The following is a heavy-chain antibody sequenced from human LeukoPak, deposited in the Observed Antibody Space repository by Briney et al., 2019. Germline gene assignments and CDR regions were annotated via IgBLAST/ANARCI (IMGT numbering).Heavy chain of an antibody. Sequence: GGSLRLSCAASGFTFSSYAMSWVRQAPGKGLEWVSAISGSGGSTYYADSVKGRFTISSDNSKNTLYLQMNSLRAEDTAVYYCAKDWEYYGDFDYWGQGTLVTVSS. CDR3: AKDWEYYGDFDY. CDR1: GFTFSSYA. CDR2: ISGSGGST. D-gene: IGHD4-17*01. J-gene: IGHJ4*02. V-gene: IGHV3-23*01.